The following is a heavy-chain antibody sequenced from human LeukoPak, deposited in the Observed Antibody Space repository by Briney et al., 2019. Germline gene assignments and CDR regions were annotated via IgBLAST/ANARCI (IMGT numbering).Heavy chain of an antibody. J-gene: IGHJ4*02. V-gene: IGHV4-59*01. CDR3: ARVVRTVAGFPFDY. Sequence: PSGTLSLTCTVSGGSISSYYWSWIRQPPGKGLEWIGYIYYSGSTNYNPSLKSRVTISVDTSKNQFSLKLSSVTAADTAVYYCARVVRTVAGFPFDYWGQGTLVTVSS. CDR2: IYYSGST. CDR1: GGSISSYY. D-gene: IGHD6-19*01.